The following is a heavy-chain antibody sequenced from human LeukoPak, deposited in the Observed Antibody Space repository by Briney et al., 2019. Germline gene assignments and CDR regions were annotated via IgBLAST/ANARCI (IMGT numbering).Heavy chain of an antibody. Sequence: PWASVKVPCKASGYTFTGYAMNWVRQAPGQGLEWMGWINTNTGNPTYAQGFTGRFVFSLDTSVSTAYLRISSLKAEDTAVYYCASVRGYSGYELDYWGQGTLVTVSS. CDR1: GYTFTGYA. CDR2: INTNTGNP. J-gene: IGHJ4*02. CDR3: ASVRGYSGYELDY. V-gene: IGHV7-4-1*02. D-gene: IGHD5-12*01.